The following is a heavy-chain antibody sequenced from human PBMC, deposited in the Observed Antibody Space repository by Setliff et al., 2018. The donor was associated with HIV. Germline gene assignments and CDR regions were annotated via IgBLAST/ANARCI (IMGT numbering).Heavy chain of an antibody. J-gene: IGHJ4*02. CDR2: IYYTGSA. CDR1: GGSISSSSYY. V-gene: IGHV4-39*01. D-gene: IGHD3-22*01. CDR3: ASGYQYDSSGYYYVTPIDY. Sequence: PSETLSLTCTVSGGSISSSSYYWGCIRQPPGKGLEWIGSIYYTGSANYNPSLKSRVTMSVDTSKNQFSLKLSSVTAADTAAYYCASGYQYDSSGYYYVTPIDYWGQGTLVTVSS.